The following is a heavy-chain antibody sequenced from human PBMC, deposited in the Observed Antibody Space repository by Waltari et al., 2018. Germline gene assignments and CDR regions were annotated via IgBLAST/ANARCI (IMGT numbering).Heavy chain of an antibody. J-gene: IGHJ6*02. V-gene: IGHV1-69*04. D-gene: IGHD2-15*01. CDR1: GGTFSSYA. CDR3: ARLRIDSNYYYGMDV. Sequence: QVQLVQSGAEVKKPGSSVKVSCKASGGTFSSYANSWVRQAAGQGLEWMGRIIPILGIANYAQKFQGRVTITADKSTSTAYMELSSLRSEDMAVYYCARLRIDSNYYYGMDVWGQGTTVTVSS. CDR2: IIPILGIA.